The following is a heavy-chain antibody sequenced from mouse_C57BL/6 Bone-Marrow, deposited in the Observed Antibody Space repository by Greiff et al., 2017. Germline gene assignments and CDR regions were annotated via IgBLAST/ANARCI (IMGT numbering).Heavy chain of an antibody. D-gene: IGHD2-4*01. Sequence: EVKLVESGRGLVQPGGSLKLSCAASGFTFSDYGMAWVRQAPRKGPEWVAFISNLAYSIYYADTVTGRFTISRENAKNTLYLEMSSLRSEDTAMYYCARNDYLADWGQGTLVTVSA. J-gene: IGHJ3*01. CDR3: ARNDYLAD. CDR2: ISNLAYSI. CDR1: GFTFSDYG. V-gene: IGHV5-15*01.